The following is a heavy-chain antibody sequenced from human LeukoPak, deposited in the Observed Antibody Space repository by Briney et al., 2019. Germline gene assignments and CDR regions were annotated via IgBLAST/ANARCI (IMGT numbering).Heavy chain of an antibody. CDR1: GFTFSSYG. D-gene: IGHD2-21*02. CDR3: TTEVIVVVTATDDY. Sequence: GGSLRLSCAASGFTFSSYGMHWVRQAPGKGLEWVGRIKSKTDGGTTDYAAPVKGRFTISRDDSKNTLYLQMNSLKTEDTAVYYCTTEVIVVVTATDDYWGQGTLVTVSS. J-gene: IGHJ4*02. CDR2: IKSKTDGGTT. V-gene: IGHV3-15*01.